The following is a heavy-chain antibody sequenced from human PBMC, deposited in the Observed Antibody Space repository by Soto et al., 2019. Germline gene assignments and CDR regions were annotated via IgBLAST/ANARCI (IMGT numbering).Heavy chain of an antibody. CDR3: ARGLYYYDRSGYY. CDR2: ISSSSSTI. J-gene: IGHJ4*02. CDR1: GFTFSSYS. D-gene: IGHD3-22*01. V-gene: IGHV3-48*01. Sequence: EVQLVESGGGLVQPGGSLRLSCAASGFTFSSYSMNWVRQAPGKGLEWVSYISSSSSTIYYADSVKGRFTISRDNAKDLLYLPMNSLGGEEKAVYYCARGLYYYDRSGYYWGQGTLVTVSS.